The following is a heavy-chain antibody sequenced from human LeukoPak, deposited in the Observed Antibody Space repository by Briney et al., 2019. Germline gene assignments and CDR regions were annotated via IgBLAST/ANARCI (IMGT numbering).Heavy chain of an antibody. D-gene: IGHD4-17*01. V-gene: IGHV4-34*01. CDR2: ITHDGRI. Sequence: SETLSLTCAVYGASSNNFYWSGVRQPPGEGLEWMGEITHDGRINYNPSLKSRVTISLGTSQNHFSLKLRSVTAADTAVYYCAAIYGDYSDLDYWDQGSLVTVSS. CDR1: GASSNNFY. CDR3: AAIYGDYSDLDY. J-gene: IGHJ4*02.